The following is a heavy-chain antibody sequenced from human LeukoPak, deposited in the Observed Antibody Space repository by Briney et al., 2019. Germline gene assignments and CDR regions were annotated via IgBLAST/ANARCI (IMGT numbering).Heavy chain of an antibody. CDR1: GFTFSSYA. CDR3: AGQVGYCSSTSCSRLDY. CDR2: ISYDGSNR. J-gene: IGHJ4*02. V-gene: IGHV3-30*04. Sequence: PGGSLRLSCAASGFTFSSYAMHWVRQAPGKGLEWVAVISYDGSNRYFADSVKGRFTISRDNSKNTLYLQMNSLRAEDTAVYYCAGQVGYCSSTSCSRLDYWGQGTLVTVSS. D-gene: IGHD2-2*01.